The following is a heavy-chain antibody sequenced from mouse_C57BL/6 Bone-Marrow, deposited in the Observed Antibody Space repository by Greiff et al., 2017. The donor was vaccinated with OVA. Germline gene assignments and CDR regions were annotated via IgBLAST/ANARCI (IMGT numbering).Heavy chain of an antibody. CDR1: GFSLTSYG. CDR2: IWSGGST. Sequence: VMLVESGPGLVQPSQSLSITCTVSGFSLTSYGVHWVRQSPGKGLEWLGVIWSGGSTDYNAAFISRLSISKDNSKSQVFFKMNSLQADDTAIYYCARDLLWDYYAMDYWGQGTSVTVSS. CDR3: ARDLLWDYYAMDY. D-gene: IGHD2-1*01. J-gene: IGHJ4*01. V-gene: IGHV2-2*01.